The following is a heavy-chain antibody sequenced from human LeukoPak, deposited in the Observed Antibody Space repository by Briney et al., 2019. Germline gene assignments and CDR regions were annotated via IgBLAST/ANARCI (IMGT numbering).Heavy chain of an antibody. CDR3: AKYGGDYVRYFDY. D-gene: IGHD4-17*01. J-gene: IGHJ4*02. CDR1: GFTFSSYS. Sequence: PGGSLRLSCAASGFTFSSYSMNWVRQAPGKGLQWVSAISCSGGSTYYADSVKGRFTISRDNSKNTLYLQMNTLRAEDTAVYYCAKYGGDYVRYFDYRGQGTLVTVSS. V-gene: IGHV3-23*01. CDR2: ISCSGGST.